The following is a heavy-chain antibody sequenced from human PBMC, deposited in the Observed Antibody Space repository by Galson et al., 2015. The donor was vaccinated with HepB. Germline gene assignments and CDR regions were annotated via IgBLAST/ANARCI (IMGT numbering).Heavy chain of an antibody. D-gene: IGHD2-2*01. J-gene: IGHJ4*02. CDR3: ATAPSGGYVPPDH. Sequence: SCKVSGYTLTELSIHWVRQAPGTGLQSMGSFDPADGETVFAQNFEGRVTMTEDTSTDTAYMELSSLRSEDTAVYYCATAPSGGYVPPDHWGQGTLVTVSS. CDR1: GYTLTELS. CDR2: FDPADGET. V-gene: IGHV1-24*01.